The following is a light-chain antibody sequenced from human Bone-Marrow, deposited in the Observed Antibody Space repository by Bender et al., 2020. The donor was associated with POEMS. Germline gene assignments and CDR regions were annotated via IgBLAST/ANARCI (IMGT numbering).Light chain of an antibody. J-gene: IGLJ3*02. CDR1: SSDIGASNY. Sequence: QSALTQPPSASGSPGQSVTISCTGTSSDIGASNYVSWYQQHPGKVPKVMIYEVSKRPSGVPDRFSGSTSSFSASLTITDLQPEDEADYFCQSFDGNLRAWVFGGGTRVTV. CDR2: EVS. V-gene: IGLV2-8*01. CDR3: QSFDGNLRAWV.